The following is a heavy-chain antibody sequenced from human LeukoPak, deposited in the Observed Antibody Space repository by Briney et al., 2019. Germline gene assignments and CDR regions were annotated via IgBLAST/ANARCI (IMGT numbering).Heavy chain of an antibody. CDR2: IYYSGST. CDR3: ASMRGSYLGAFDI. J-gene: IGHJ3*02. D-gene: IGHD1-26*01. Sequence: SQTLSLTCTVSGGSLSSGDYYWSWIRQPPGKGLEWIGYIYYSGSTYYNPSLKSRVTISVDTSKNQFSLKLSSVTAADTAVYYCASMRGSYLGAFDIWGQGTMVTVSS. CDR1: GGSLSSGDYY. V-gene: IGHV4-30-4*08.